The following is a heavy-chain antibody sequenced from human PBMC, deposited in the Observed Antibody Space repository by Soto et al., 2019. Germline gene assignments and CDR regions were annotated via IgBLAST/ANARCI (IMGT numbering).Heavy chain of an antibody. Sequence: QVQLVESGGGVVQPGGSLRLSCTTSGFTFNTYGMHWVRQAPGKGLEWEAIIWYDGSNKYYADSVKGRFTISRDNSKITLYLQMNRLRAEDTALYYCARADCTGAYCYSWPFNYGVDVWGQGTTVTVSS. D-gene: IGHD2-15*01. CDR2: IWYDGSNK. V-gene: IGHV3-33*08. CDR1: GFTFNTYG. CDR3: ARADCTGAYCYSWPFNYGVDV. J-gene: IGHJ6*02.